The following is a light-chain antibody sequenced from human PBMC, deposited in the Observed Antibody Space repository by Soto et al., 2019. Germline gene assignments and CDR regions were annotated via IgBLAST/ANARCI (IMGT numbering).Light chain of an antibody. J-gene: IGLJ2*01. CDR1: NSNIGRND. CDR3: AAWDDTLRARV. V-gene: IGLV1-44*01. CDR2: SND. Sequence: QSVLAQPPSASGNPGQRVTISCSGSNSNIGRNDVTWYQQVPGTAPQCLIYSNDQRPSGVPDRISGSRSGTSASLAISGLQSGDEAEYYCAAWDDTLRARVFGGGTKVTVL.